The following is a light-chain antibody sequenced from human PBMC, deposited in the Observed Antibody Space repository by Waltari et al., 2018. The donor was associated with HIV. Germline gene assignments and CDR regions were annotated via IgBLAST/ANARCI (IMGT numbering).Light chain of an antibody. Sequence: QSALTQPPSASGSPGQSVTVSCSGTSRDIGGYDYVSWYQSTPGKAPKLILYEVTKRPSGGPDRFSGSKCGNTASLAVSGLQADDEAYYYCASYAGRNNQVIFGGGTKLTVL. V-gene: IGLV2-8*01. CDR2: EVT. CDR1: SRDIGGYDY. J-gene: IGLJ2*01. CDR3: ASYAGRNNQVI.